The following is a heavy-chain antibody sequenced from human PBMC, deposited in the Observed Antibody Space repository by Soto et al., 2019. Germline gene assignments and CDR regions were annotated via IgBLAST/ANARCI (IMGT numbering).Heavy chain of an antibody. CDR3: TTGLGLGDGFDP. J-gene: IGHJ5*02. CDR2: INAGNGHT. V-gene: IGHV1-3*01. Sequence: QVQLVQSGAEVKKPGASVKVSCEASGYIFTSRTMHWLRQAPGQSLEWMGWINAGNGHTKYSQSFQGRVTFTRDTYATTAYMELSRLTSEDTAVYYCTTGLGLGDGFDPWGQGTLVTVSS. D-gene: IGHD2-15*01. CDR1: GYIFTSRT.